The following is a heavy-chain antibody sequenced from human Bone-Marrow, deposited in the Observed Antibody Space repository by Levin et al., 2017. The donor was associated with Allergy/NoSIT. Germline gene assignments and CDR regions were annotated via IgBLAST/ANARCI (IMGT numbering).Heavy chain of an antibody. J-gene: IGHJ2*01. CDR2: ISGTGERA. Sequence: GGSLRLSCAASGITFNRYAMSWVRQAPGKGLEWVSTISGTGERAYYADSVKGRFTISRDDSKTTMQMNSLRAEDTAVYYCAKGLSMRYFLDLWGRGTLVTVSS. CDR3: AKGLSMRYFLDL. D-gene: IGHD2-2*01. V-gene: IGHV3-23*01. CDR1: GITFNRYA.